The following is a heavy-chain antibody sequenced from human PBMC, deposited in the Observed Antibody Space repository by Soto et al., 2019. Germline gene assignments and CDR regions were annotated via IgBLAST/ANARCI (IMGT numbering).Heavy chain of an antibody. V-gene: IGHV3-74*01. CDR2: INSDGSST. CDR1: GFTFSSYW. J-gene: IGHJ6*03. D-gene: IGHD3-3*01. CDR3: ARLETVLRFLEWPPSDYYMDV. Sequence: GGSLRLSCAASGFTFSSYWMHWVRQAPGKGLVWVSRINSDGSSTSYADSVKGRFTISRDNAKNTLYLQMNSLRAEDTAVYYCARLETVLRFLEWPPSDYYMDVWGKGTTVTAP.